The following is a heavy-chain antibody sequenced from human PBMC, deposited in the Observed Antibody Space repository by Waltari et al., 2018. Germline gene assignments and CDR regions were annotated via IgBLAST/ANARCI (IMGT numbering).Heavy chain of an antibody. J-gene: IGHJ3*02. V-gene: IGHV4-59*01. CDR3: ARDGGSSSHDAFDI. CDR1: GGSISSYY. CDR2: IYYSGST. D-gene: IGHD6-13*01. Sequence: QVQLQESGPGLVKPSETLSLTCTVSGGSISSYYWSWIRQPPGKGLEWIGYIYYSGSTNYHPSLKSRVTISVDTSKNQFSLKLSSVTAADTAVYYCARDGGSSSHDAFDIWGQGTMVTVSS.